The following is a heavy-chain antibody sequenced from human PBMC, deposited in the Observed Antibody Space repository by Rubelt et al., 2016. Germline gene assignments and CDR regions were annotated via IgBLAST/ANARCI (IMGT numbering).Heavy chain of an antibody. CDR2: ISSSGSAI. J-gene: IGHJ6*02. Sequence: VSGKGLEWVSHISSSGSAIHYGDSVKGRFTISRDNAKNSLYLQMNSLRAEDTAVYCCARGLMAAPTGYGMDVWGQGTTVTVSS. D-gene: IGHD2-15*01. CDR3: ARGLMAAPTGYGMDV. V-gene: IGHV3-11*04.